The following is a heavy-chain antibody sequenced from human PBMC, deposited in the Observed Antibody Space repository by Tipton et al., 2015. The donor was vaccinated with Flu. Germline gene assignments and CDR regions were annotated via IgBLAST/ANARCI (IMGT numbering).Heavy chain of an antibody. V-gene: IGHV4-34*01. J-gene: IGHJ5*02. CDR3: ARRDYSNYVSEPKNWFDP. CDR1: GGSFSGYY. Sequence: TLSLTCAVYGGSFSGYYWSWIRQPPGKGLEWIGNIHRSGTIYYNPSLKSRVTMSVDKSKNQFSLKLSSVTAADTAVYFCARRDYSNYVSEPKNWFDPWGQGTLVTVSS. D-gene: IGHD4-11*01. CDR2: IHRSGTI.